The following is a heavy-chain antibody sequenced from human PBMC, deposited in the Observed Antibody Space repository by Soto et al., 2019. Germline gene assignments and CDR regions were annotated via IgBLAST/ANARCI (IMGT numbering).Heavy chain of an antibody. D-gene: IGHD3-3*01. V-gene: IGHV5-51*01. CDR3: ARHDGGGVLEWLPSPLYYGMDV. CDR2: IYPGDSDT. Sequence: PGESLKISCKGSGYSFTSYWIGWVRQMPGKGLEWMGIIYPGDSDTRYSPSFQGQVTISADKSISTAYLQWSSLKASDTAMYYCARHDGGGVLEWLPSPLYYGMDVWGQGTTVTVSS. CDR1: GYSFTSYW. J-gene: IGHJ6*02.